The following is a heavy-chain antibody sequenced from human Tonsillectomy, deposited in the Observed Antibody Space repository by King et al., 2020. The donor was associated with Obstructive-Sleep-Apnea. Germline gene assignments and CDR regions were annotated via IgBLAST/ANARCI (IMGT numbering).Heavy chain of an antibody. CDR2: LSYDGTKD. Sequence: QVQLVESGGGLVQPGTSLRLSCSGSAFTFTSYGFHWVRQAPGKRPEWVATLSYDGTKDYYLDSLKGRITISRDNSRNTVYLQMNRLRTEDTAVYYCAKDARAEADSWNWFDSWGQGTLVSVSS. CDR3: AKDARAEADSWNWFDS. D-gene: IGHD6-13*01. V-gene: IGHV3-30*18. CDR1: AFTFTSYG. J-gene: IGHJ5*01.